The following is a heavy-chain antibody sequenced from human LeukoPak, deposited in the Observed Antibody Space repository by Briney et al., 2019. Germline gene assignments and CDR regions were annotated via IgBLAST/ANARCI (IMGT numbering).Heavy chain of an antibody. CDR3: ARDLSPVVRASPMGY. V-gene: IGHV3-30*03. Sequence: GGSLRLSCAASGFTFTDYGMHWVRQAPGKGLEWVALITYDGYYKYYSDSVKGRFTISSDTSKNTLYLQMNSLRAEDTAVYYCARDLSPVVRASPMGYWGQGTPVTVSS. D-gene: IGHD3-10*01. CDR2: ITYDGYYK. CDR1: GFTFTDYG. J-gene: IGHJ4*02.